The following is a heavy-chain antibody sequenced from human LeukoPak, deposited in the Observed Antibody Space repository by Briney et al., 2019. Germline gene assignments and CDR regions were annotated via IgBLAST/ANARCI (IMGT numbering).Heavy chain of an antibody. Sequence: ASVKVSCKASGYTFTGYYMHWVRQAPGQGLEWMAWINPNSGGTNYAQKFQGWVTMTRDTSISTAYMELSRLRSDDTAVYYCARTMYYYDSSGRFDYWGQGTLVTVSS. CDR1: GYTFTGYY. CDR3: ARTMYYYDSSGRFDY. CDR2: INPNSGGT. D-gene: IGHD3-22*01. V-gene: IGHV1-2*04. J-gene: IGHJ4*02.